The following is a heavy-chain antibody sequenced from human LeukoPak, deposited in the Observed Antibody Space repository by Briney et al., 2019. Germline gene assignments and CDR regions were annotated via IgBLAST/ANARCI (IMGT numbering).Heavy chain of an antibody. CDR1: GGSIRNSSFY. V-gene: IGHV4-39*01. J-gene: IGHJ4*02. Sequence: SETLSLTCAVSGGSIRNSSFYWGWIRQPPGKGLEWIASIYSTGTTYYNPSIKSRITIFVDTSKNRVSLKLRSATAADTAVYYCARHSLNNYGSYYWGQGTLVTVSS. CDR2: IYSTGTT. D-gene: IGHD5-24*01. CDR3: ARHSLNNYGSYY.